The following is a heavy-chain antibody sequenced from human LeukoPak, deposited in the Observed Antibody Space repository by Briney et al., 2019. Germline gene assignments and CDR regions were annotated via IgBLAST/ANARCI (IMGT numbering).Heavy chain of an antibody. Sequence: SVKVSCKDSGFTFTSSAVQWVRHARGQRLEWIGWIVVGSGNTNYAQKFQERVTITRDMSTSTVYMELSSLRSEDTAVYYCAAEGRPTVVTFRKGAVDLWGQGTMVTVSS. CDR1: GFTFTSSA. CDR3: AAEGRPTVVTFRKGAVDL. J-gene: IGHJ3*01. D-gene: IGHD4-23*01. V-gene: IGHV1-58*01. CDR2: IVVGSGNT.